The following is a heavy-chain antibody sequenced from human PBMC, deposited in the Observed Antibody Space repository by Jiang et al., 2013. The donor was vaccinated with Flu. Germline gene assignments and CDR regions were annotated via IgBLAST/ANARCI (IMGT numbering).Heavy chain of an antibody. CDR3: ARRGLLERLDY. CDR2: IYYSGST. CDR1: GGSISSSSYY. D-gene: IGHD1-1*01. J-gene: IGHJ4*02. V-gene: IGHV4-39*01. Sequence: ETLSLTCTVSGGSISSSSYYWGWIRQPPGKGLEWIGSIYYSGSTYYNPSLKSRVTISVDTSKNQFSLKLSSVTAADTAVYYCARRGLLERLDYWGQGTLVTVSS.